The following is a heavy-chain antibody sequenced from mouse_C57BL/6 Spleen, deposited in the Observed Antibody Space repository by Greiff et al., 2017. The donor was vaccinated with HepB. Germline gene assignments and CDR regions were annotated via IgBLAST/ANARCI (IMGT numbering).Heavy chain of an antibody. D-gene: IGHD1-1*01. CDR2: ISSGGDYI. Sequence: EVKVVESGEGLVKPGGSLKLSCAASGSTFSSYAMSWVRQTPEKRLEWVAYISSGGDYIYYADTVKGRFTISRDNARNTLYLQMSSLKSEDTAMYYCTRDPSITTVKGGAMDYWGQGTSVTVSS. CDR1: GSTFSSYA. V-gene: IGHV5-9-1*02. CDR3: TRDPSITTVKGGAMDY. J-gene: IGHJ4*01.